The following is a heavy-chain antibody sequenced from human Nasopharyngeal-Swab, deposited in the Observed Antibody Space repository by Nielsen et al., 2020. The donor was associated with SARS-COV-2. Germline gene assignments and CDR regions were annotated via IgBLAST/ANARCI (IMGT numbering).Heavy chain of an antibody. CDR2: IYSGGST. D-gene: IGHD6-19*01. CDR3: ARRIAVAHFDY. J-gene: IGHJ4*02. CDR1: GFTVSSNY. V-gene: IGHV3-66*04. Sequence: GESLKISCAASGFTVSSNYMSWVRQAPGKGPEWVSVIYSGGSTYYADSVKGRFTISRDNSKNTLYLQMNSLRAEDTAVYYCARRIAVAHFDYWGQGTLVTVSS.